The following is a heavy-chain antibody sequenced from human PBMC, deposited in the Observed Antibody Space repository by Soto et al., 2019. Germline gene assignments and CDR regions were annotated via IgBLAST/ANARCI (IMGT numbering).Heavy chain of an antibody. CDR1: GGSISSGGYY. Sequence: SETLSLTCTVSGGSISSGGYYWSWIRPHPGKGLEWIGYIYYSGSTYYNPSLKSRVTISVDTSKNQFSLKLSSVTAADTAVYYCAFRTSTKYYYYGMDVWGQGTTVTVSS. J-gene: IGHJ6*02. V-gene: IGHV4-31*03. CDR2: IYYSGST. CDR3: AFRTSTKYYYYGMDV.